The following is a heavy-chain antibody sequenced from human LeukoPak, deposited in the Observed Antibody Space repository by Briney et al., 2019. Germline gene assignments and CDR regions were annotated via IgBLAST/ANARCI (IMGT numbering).Heavy chain of an antibody. D-gene: IGHD3-3*01. CDR3: ARDGFFTPFFYFDY. V-gene: IGHV3-23*01. CDR1: GFTFSRNA. Sequence: GGSLRLSCAASGFTFSRNAMTWVGQAPGKGREWASSVTGSGGTTFYADSVKGRFTISRDNSKNTLFLQMNSLRAEDTAVYYCARDGFFTPFFYFDYWGQGTQVTVSS. J-gene: IGHJ4*02. CDR2: VTGSGGTT.